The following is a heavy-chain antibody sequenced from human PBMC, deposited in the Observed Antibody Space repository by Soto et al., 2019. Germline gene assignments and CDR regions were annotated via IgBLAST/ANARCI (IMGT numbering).Heavy chain of an antibody. J-gene: IGHJ6*02. CDR3: ARDKGYDFWSGYYPRSPRGYYYYGMDV. D-gene: IGHD3-3*01. CDR1: GFTFSSYA. Sequence: LRLSCAASGFTFSSYAMHWVRQAPGKGLEWVAVISYDGSNKYYADSVKGRFTISRDNSKNTLYLQMNSLRAEDTAVYYCARDKGYDFWSGYYPRSPRGYYYYGMDVWGQGTTVTVSS. CDR2: ISYDGSNK. V-gene: IGHV3-30-3*01.